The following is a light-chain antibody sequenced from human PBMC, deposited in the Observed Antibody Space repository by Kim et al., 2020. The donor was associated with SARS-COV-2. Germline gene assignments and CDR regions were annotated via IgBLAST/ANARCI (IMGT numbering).Light chain of an antibody. V-gene: IGLV3-21*04. CDR2: YDS. J-gene: IGLJ2*01. Sequence: PRKTAGLTCGGNSIGSKSVPWYQQKTGQAPVLVISYDSDRPSGIPERFSGSNSGNTATLTINRVETEDEADYYCQVWDSSSDHRVVFGGGTQLTVL. CDR1: SIGSKS. CDR3: QVWDSSSDHRVV.